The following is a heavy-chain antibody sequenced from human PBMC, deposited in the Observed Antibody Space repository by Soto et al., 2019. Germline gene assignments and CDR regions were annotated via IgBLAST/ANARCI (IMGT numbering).Heavy chain of an antibody. V-gene: IGHV4-59*08. D-gene: IGHD3-10*01. CDR2: IYYSGCT. CDR3: ARGFRGGGSGFPWSFDP. J-gene: IGHJ2*01. Sequence: SETLSLTCTVSCCSISNFYWSWIRQPPGEGLECIGYIYYSGCTNYSPSLKSRVTISVDSSKNQFSLKLNYVTAADTSMYFCARGFRGGGSGFPWSFDPWGRGTLVSVSS. CDR1: CCSISNFY.